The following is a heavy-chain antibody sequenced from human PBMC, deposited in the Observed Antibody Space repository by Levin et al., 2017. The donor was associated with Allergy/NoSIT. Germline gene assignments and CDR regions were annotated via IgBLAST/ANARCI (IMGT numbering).Heavy chain of an antibody. Sequence: GASVKVSCKASGYTFTSYDINWVRQATGQGLEWMGWMNPNSGNTGYAQKFQGRVTMTRNTSISTAYMELSSLRSEDTAVYYCARGTGAKTGTTRYYYYMDVWGKGTTVTVSS. J-gene: IGHJ6*03. D-gene: IGHD1-1*01. CDR1: GYTFTSYD. CDR2: MNPNSGNT. V-gene: IGHV1-8*01. CDR3: ARGTGAKTGTTRYYYYMDV.